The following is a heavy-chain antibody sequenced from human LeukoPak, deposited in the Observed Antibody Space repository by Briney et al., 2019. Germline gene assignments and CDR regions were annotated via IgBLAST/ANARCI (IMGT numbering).Heavy chain of an antibody. CDR2: IYSGGNT. Sequence: GGSLRLSCAASGFTFTNYAMSWVRQAPGKGLEWVSVIYSGGNTYYADSVKGRFTTSRDNSKNTLFLQMNSLRAEDTAVYFCARGGSVGSYYYFDYWGQGTLVTVSS. CDR1: GFTFTNYA. CDR3: ARGGSVGSYYYFDY. V-gene: IGHV3-53*01. J-gene: IGHJ4*02. D-gene: IGHD1-26*01.